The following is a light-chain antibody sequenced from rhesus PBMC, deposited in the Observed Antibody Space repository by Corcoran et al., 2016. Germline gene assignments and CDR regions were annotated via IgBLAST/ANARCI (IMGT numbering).Light chain of an antibody. J-gene: IGKJ4*01. Sequence: DIQMTQSPSSLSASVGDRVTITCRASQSISSWLAWDQQKPGKAPKLLIDKAASLQSGGPSRFSGSGSRTALTLTISSLHSEDFAAYYCQRYSSSPLAFGGGTKVEHK. CDR1: QSISSW. V-gene: IGKV1-22*01. CDR3: QRYSSSPLA. CDR2: KAA.